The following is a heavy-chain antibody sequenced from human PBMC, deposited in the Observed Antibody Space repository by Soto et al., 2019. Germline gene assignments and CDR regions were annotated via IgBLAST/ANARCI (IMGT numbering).Heavy chain of an antibody. J-gene: IGHJ4*02. CDR3: ARLGGITELRGPWYKFDK. CDR1: GGCVLSSSSY. CDR2: IFYIGKT. V-gene: IGHV4-39*01. Sequence: PWETRSLTCTVTGGCVLSSSSYGAWIRQSPGKGREGIGQIFYIGKTYYSPSLGSRVTMSVDSSTNLFSLSLRSVTAAATALYFFARLGGITELRGPWYKFDKWGRGILVTVSS. D-gene: IGHD1-1*01.